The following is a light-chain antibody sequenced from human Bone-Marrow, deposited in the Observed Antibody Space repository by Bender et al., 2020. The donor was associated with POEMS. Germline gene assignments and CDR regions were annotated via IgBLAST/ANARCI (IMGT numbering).Light chain of an antibody. CDR1: NIGTKS. J-gene: IGLJ3*02. CDR2: DDT. Sequence: SYVLTQPPSVSVAPGKTATITCGGNNIGTKSVHWYQQKPGQAPVLVVYDDTDRPSGIPERFSGSNSGNTATLAISGTQAMDEADYYCHAWDSRTAVFGGGTKLTVL. V-gene: IGLV3-21*03. CDR3: HAWDSRTAV.